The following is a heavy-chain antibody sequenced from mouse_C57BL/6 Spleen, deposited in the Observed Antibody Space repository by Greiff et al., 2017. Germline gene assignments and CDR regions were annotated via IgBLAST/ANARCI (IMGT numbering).Heavy chain of an antibody. V-gene: IGHV1-42*01. J-gene: IGHJ3*01. D-gene: IGHD1-1*01. CDR1: GYSFTGYY. CDR3: ARFKGYGSPPFAY. CDR2: INPSTGGT. Sequence: VQLQQSGPELVKPGASVKISCKASGYSFTGYYMNWVKQSPEKSLEWIGEINPSTGGTTYNQKFKAKATLTVDKSSSTAYMQLKSLTSEDSAVYYCARFKGYGSPPFAYWGQGTLVTVSA.